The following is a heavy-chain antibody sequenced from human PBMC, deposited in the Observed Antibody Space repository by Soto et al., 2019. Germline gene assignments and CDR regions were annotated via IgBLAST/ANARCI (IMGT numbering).Heavy chain of an antibody. V-gene: IGHV5-51*01. CDR3: ARPRSGSYRLDYYGMDV. J-gene: IGHJ6*02. CDR1: GYSFTNYW. Sequence: PGESLKISCKGSGYSFTNYWIAWVRQMPGKGLEWMGIIYPGDSDTRYSPSFQGQVTISADKSISTAYLQWRSLRASDIAMYYCARPRSGSYRLDYYGMDVWGQGTTVTVSS. CDR2: IYPGDSDT. D-gene: IGHD3-10*01.